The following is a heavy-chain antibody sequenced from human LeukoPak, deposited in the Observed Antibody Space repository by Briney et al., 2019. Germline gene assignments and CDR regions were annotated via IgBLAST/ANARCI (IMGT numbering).Heavy chain of an antibody. Sequence: GGSLRLSCAASKFTFSTYSMNWVRQAPGKGLEWVSYISSGGSAIYYADSVKGRFTISRDNAKNSLYLQMNSLRAEDTAVYYCARDGYNSYSYYMDVWGKGTTVTVPS. CDR1: KFTFSTYS. CDR3: ARDGYNSYSYYMDV. D-gene: IGHD5-12*01. CDR2: ISSGGSAI. J-gene: IGHJ6*03. V-gene: IGHV3-48*04.